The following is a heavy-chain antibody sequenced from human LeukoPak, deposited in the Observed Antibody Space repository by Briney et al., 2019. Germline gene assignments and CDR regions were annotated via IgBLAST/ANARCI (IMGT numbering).Heavy chain of an antibody. D-gene: IGHD6-13*01. Sequence: PGGSLRLSCAASGFTFSSYAMSWVRQPPGKALECVSSISGSGGSTYDADSVKGRFTISRDNSKNTLDLQMNSLRADDTAVYYCARDWPSEWQQLPDYDAVDIWGQGTMVTVSS. CDR2: ISGSGGST. J-gene: IGHJ3*02. CDR3: ARDWPSEWQQLPDYDAVDI. V-gene: IGHV3-23*01. CDR1: GFTFSSYA.